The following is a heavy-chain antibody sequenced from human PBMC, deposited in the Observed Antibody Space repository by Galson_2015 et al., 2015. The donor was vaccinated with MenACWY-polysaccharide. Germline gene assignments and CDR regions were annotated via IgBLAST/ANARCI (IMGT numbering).Heavy chain of an antibody. V-gene: IGHV3-15*01. J-gene: IGHJ4*02. CDR1: GFTFSNAW. CDR2: IKNKYNGGTT. D-gene: IGHD3-10*01. CDR3: TTWGRDVY. Sequence: SLRLSCAASGFTFSNAWMSWVRQAPGKGLEWVGRIKNKYNGGTTDYAAPVKGRFSISRDDSQSTAYLQMNSLRTDDTGIYYCTTWGRDVYWGQGTVVTVSP.